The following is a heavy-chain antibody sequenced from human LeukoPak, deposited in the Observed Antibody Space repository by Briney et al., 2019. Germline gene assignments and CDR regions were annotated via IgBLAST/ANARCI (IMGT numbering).Heavy chain of an antibody. Sequence: GGSLRLSCAASGFTVSSNYMNWVRQAPGGGLEWISSISGDGARTYYTNSVKGRFTIFRDNPKNTLFLQVNSLRVEDTAVYYCAKGGLTTPLHYWGQGTLVTVSS. CDR3: AKGGLTTPLHY. V-gene: IGHV3-23*01. CDR1: GFTVSSNY. J-gene: IGHJ4*02. CDR2: ISGDGART. D-gene: IGHD1-14*01.